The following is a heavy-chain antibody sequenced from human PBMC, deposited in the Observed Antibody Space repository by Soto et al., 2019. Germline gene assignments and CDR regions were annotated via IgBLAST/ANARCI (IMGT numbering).Heavy chain of an antibody. J-gene: IGHJ6*02. D-gene: IGHD3-10*01. V-gene: IGHV1-18*04. Sequence: ASVKVSCKASGYTFTSYGISCVRQAPGQGLEWMGWISAYNGNTNYAQKLQGRVTMTTDTSTSTAYMELRSLRSDDTAVYYCARDQGSGSYYYYYGMDVWGQGTTVTVSS. CDR3: ARDQGSGSYYYYYGMDV. CDR1: GYTFTSYG. CDR2: ISAYNGNT.